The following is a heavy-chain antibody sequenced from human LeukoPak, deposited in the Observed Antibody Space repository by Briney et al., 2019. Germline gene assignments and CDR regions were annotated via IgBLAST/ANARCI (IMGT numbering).Heavy chain of an antibody. V-gene: IGHV3-7*01. CDR3: ATYSTSSGAFDF. CDR2: IKQDGSDK. D-gene: IGHD6-6*01. CDR1: GFTFSSYW. Sequence: PGGSLRLSCAASGFTFSSYWMSWVRQAPGKGLEWVANIKQDGSDKYYVGSVKGRVTISRDNAKNSLYLQMNSLRAEDTAVYYCATYSTSSGAFDFWGQGTLVTVSS. J-gene: IGHJ3*01.